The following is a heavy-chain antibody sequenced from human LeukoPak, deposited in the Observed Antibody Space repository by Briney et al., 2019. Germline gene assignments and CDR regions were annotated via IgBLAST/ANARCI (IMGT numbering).Heavy chain of an antibody. J-gene: IGHJ5*02. D-gene: IGHD3-3*01. CDR2: INHSGST. V-gene: IGHV4-34*01. CDR3: ARDRYPQLRFLEWLPLRDNWFDP. Sequence: SETLSLTCAVYGGSFIGYYWSWIRQPPGKGLEWIGEINHSGSTNCNPSLKSRVTISVDTSKNQFSLKLSSVTAADTAVYYCARDRYPQLRFLEWLPLRDNWFDPWGQGTLVTVSS. CDR1: GGSFIGYY.